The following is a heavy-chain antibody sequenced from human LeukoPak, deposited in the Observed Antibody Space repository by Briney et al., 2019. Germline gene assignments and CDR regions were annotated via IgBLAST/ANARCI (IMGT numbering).Heavy chain of an antibody. V-gene: IGHV3-30*02. D-gene: IGHD6-19*01. J-gene: IGHJ4*02. CDR1: EFTFINYG. CDR2: IRSDGNNK. CDR3: AKDQGSGAFDY. Sequence: GGSLRLSCAASEFTFINYGMHWVRQAPGNGLDWVAFIRSDGNNKYYTNSVKGRFTISRDNSKNTLYLQMNSLRTEDTAVYFCAKDQGSGAFDYWGQGALVTVSS.